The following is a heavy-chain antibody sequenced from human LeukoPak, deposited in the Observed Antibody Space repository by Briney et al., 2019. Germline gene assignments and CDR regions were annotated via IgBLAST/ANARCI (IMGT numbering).Heavy chain of an antibody. J-gene: IGHJ6*02. CDR3: ASLTIPYYYYGMDV. Sequence: KPSQTLSLTCAVSGGSISSGGYYWGWIRQPPGKGLEWIGSIYYSGSTYYNPSLKSRVTISVDTSKNQFSLKLSSVTAADTAVYYCASLTIPYYYYGMDVWGQGTTVTVSS. V-gene: IGHV4-39*01. D-gene: IGHD3-3*01. CDR1: GGSISSGGYY. CDR2: IYYSGST.